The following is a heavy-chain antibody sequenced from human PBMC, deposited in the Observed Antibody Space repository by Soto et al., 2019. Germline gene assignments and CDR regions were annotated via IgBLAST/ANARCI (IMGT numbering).Heavy chain of an antibody. Sequence: EVQLVESGGGLVQPGGSLRLSCAASGFTFSSYSMNWVRQAPGKGLEWVSYISSSSSNIYYAESVKGRFTISRDNAENSLYLQMNSLRDEDTAVYYCAREGGSLNWFDPWGQGTLVTVSS. V-gene: IGHV3-48*02. CDR3: AREGGSLNWFDP. J-gene: IGHJ5*02. CDR1: GFTFSSYS. CDR2: ISSSSSNI. D-gene: IGHD1-26*01.